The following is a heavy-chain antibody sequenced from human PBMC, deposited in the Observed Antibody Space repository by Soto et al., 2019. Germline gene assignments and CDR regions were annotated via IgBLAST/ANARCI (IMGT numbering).Heavy chain of an antibody. CDR1: GFIVSDNY. CDR3: AGGPLITHFDH. CDR2: IYSGGAA. J-gene: IGHJ4*02. Sequence: GGSLRLSCAASGFIVSDNYMSWVRQAPGKGLEWVSVIYSGGAAYHADAVRGRLLISRDDSKDTLYLQMNSLRAEDTAVYYCAGGPLITHFDHWGQGTPVTVSS. V-gene: IGHV3-53*01.